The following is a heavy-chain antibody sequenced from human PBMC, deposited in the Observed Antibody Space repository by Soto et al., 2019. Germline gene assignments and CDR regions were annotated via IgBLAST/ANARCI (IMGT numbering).Heavy chain of an antibody. D-gene: IGHD3-9*01. CDR3: ARDRLANWFDP. CDR1: GGSISSYY. J-gene: IGHJ5*02. V-gene: IGHV4-59*01. CDR2: IYYSGST. Sequence: QGQLQESGPGLVKPSETLSLTCTVSGGSISSYYWNWIRQPPGKGLEWIGYIYYSGSTKYNPSLKSRVTISVDTSKKQFSLKLSSVTAADTAVYYCARDRLANWFDPWGQGTLVTVSS.